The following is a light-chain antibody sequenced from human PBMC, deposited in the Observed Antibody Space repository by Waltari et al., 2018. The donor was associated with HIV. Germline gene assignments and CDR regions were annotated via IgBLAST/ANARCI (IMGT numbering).Light chain of an antibody. CDR3: QQYYSPPPRT. CDR1: QSVLYSSNNKNY. Sequence: DIVMTPSPDSLAVSLGERATINCKSSQSVLYSSNNKNYLAWYQQTPGQPPKVLIYWASTRESGVPDRFSGSGSGTDFTLTISSLQAEDVAVYYCQQYYSPPPRTFGQGTKVEIK. CDR2: WAS. V-gene: IGKV4-1*01. J-gene: IGKJ1*01.